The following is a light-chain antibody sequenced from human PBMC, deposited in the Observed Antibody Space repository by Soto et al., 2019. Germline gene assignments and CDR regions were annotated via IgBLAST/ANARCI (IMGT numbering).Light chain of an antibody. J-gene: IGKJ1*01. Sequence: EIVLIQSPATLSLSAGERAALSCRASQSVGSYLAWYQHKPGQAPRLLISDASNRATDIPDRFSGSGSGTDFTLTISRLEPEDFAVYYCHHYGISPPWTFGQGTKVDIK. CDR3: HHYGISPPWT. CDR1: QSVGSY. CDR2: DAS. V-gene: IGKV3-20*01.